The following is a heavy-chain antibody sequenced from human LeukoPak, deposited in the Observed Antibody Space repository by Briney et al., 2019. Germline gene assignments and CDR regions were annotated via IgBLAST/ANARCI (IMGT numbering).Heavy chain of an antibody. V-gene: IGHV3-21*01. CDR1: GFTFSSYS. J-gene: IGHJ6*03. Sequence: PGGSLRLSCAASGFTFSSYSMNWVRQAPGKGLEWVSSISSSSSYIYYADSVKGRFTISRDNSKNTLYLQMNSLRAEDTAVYYCAKDPTYYYYYMDVWGKGTTVTVSS. CDR3: AKDPTYYYYYMDV. CDR2: ISSSSSYI.